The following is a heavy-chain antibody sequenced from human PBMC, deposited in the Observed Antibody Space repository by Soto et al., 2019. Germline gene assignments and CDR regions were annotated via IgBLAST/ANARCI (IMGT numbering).Heavy chain of an antibody. CDR3: AKAIAARPGYYYGMDV. CDR1: GYSFTSYW. V-gene: IGHV5-10-1*01. J-gene: IGHJ6*02. D-gene: IGHD6-6*01. CDR2: IDPSDSYT. Sequence: GESLKISCKGSGYSFTSYWISWVRQMPGKGLEWMGRIDPSDSYTNYSPSFQGHVTISADKSISTAYLQWSSLKASDTAMYYCAKAIAARPGYYYGMDVWGQGTTVTVSS.